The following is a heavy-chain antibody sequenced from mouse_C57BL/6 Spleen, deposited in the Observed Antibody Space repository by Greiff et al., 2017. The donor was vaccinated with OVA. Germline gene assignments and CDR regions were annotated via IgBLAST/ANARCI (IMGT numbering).Heavy chain of an antibody. CDR1: GYTFTSYW. CDR2: IHPNSGST. V-gene: IGHV1-64*01. Sequence: QVQLQQSGAELVKPGASVKLSCKASGYTFTSYWMHWVKQRPGQGLEWIGMIHPNSGSTNYNETFKSKATLTVDKSTSTAYMQLSSLTSEDSAVYYGARFYYGSSFDYWGQGTTLTVSA. D-gene: IGHD1-1*01. J-gene: IGHJ2*01. CDR3: ARFYYGSSFDY.